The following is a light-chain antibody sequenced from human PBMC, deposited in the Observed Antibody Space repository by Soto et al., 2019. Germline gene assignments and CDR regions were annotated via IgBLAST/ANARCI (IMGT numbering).Light chain of an antibody. J-gene: IGKJ5*01. V-gene: IGKV3-20*01. Sequence: EIVLTQSPGTLSLSPGERATLSCRASQSVSSSYLAWYQQKPGQAPRLLIYGASSRATGIPDRFSGSGSGTDFTLTISSLEPEDCAVYYWQQYGSSPPITFGQGTHLEIK. CDR3: QQYGSSPPIT. CDR2: GAS. CDR1: QSVSSSY.